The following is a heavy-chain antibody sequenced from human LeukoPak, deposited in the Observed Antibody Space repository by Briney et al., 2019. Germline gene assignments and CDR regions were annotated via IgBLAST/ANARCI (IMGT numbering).Heavy chain of an antibody. CDR1: GGSISSSSYY. CDR2: IYYSGST. J-gene: IGHJ5*02. CDR3: ARHREWENWFDP. D-gene: IGHD1-26*01. V-gene: IGHV4-39*01. Sequence: PSETLSLTCTASGGSISSSSYYWGWIRQPPGKGLAWIGSIYYSGSTYYNPSLKSRVTISVDTSKNQFSLKLSSVTAADTAVYYCARHREWENWFDPWGQGTLVTVSS.